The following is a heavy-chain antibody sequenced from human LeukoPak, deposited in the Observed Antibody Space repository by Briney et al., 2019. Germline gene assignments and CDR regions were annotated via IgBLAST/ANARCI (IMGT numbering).Heavy chain of an antibody. CDR1: GFSFGNYW. CDR2: IKQDGSDK. V-gene: IGHV3-7*01. Sequence: GGSLRLSCAGSGFSFGNYWMTWVRQAPGKGLEWVANIKQDGSDKYYVDSVKGRFTISRDNAKNSLYLQMNSLRAEDTAVYYCATVPAGHYFDYWGQGTLVIVSS. D-gene: IGHD2-2*01. CDR3: ATVPAGHYFDY. J-gene: IGHJ4*02.